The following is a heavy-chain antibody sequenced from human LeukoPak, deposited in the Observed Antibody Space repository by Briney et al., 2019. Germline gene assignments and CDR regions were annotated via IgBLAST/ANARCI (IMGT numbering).Heavy chain of an antibody. CDR1: GFAFSSYW. CDR2: INSDGSST. Sequence: GGSLRLSCAASGFAFSSYWMHWVRQAPGKGLVWVSRINSDGSSTSYADSVKGRFTISRDNSKSTLYLQMNSLRAEDTAVYYCAKDGLNYYGSGSRGQYYFDYWGQGTLVTVSS. CDR3: AKDGLNYYGSGSRGQYYFDY. J-gene: IGHJ4*02. V-gene: IGHV3-74*01. D-gene: IGHD3-10*01.